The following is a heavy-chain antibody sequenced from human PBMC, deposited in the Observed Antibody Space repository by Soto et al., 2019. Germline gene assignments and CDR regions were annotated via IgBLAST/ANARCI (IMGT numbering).Heavy chain of an antibody. CDR3: ARETPERFYYYMDV. CDR2: INSDGSST. J-gene: IGHJ6*03. V-gene: IGHV3-74*01. Sequence: GGSLRLSCAASGFTFSSYAMHWVRQAPGKGLVWVSRINSDGSSTSYADSVKGRFTISRDNAKNTLYLQMNSLRAEDTAVYYCARETPERFYYYMDVWGKGTTVTVSS. CDR1: GFTFSSYA.